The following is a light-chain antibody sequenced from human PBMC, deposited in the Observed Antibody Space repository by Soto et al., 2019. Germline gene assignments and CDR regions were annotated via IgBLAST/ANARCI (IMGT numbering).Light chain of an antibody. CDR2: AAS. Sequence: DSQMTQSPSSLSASVGDRVTITCRASQGISNYVAWYQQKPGKVPKLLIYAASTLQAGVPSRFSGSGSGTDFTLTISSLQREDVATYYCQKYNSAPHTFGQGTKLEIK. J-gene: IGKJ2*01. CDR3: QKYNSAPHT. V-gene: IGKV1-27*01. CDR1: QGISNY.